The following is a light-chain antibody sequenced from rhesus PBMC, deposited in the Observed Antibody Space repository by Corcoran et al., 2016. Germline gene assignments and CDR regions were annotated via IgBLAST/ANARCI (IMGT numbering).Light chain of an antibody. J-gene: IGKJ4*01. V-gene: IGKV1-69*01. CDR2: RAS. CDR3: QQHDNSPLT. Sequence: DIQMTQSPSSLSASVGDRVTITCRASQGISNWLAWYQQKPGKAPNPLISRASNLEKGVPSRVSGSGSGTDFTLTISSLQPEDIATYYCQQHDNSPLTFGGGTKVELK. CDR1: QGISNW.